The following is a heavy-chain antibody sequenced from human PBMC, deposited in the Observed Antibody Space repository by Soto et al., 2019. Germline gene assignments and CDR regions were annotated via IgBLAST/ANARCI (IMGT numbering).Heavy chain of an antibody. CDR2: IHHSGST. D-gene: IGHD3-10*01. CDR1: GGSISSGGYY. Sequence: QVQLQESGPGLVKASQTLSLTCNVSGGSISSGGYYWTWIRQHPGKGLEWIGNIHHSGSTFYNPHLKSRVSISVDTSKNQFSLKLSSVTAADTAVYFCVRGVLSWGQGTLVTASS. CDR3: VRGVLS. J-gene: IGHJ1*01. V-gene: IGHV4-31*03.